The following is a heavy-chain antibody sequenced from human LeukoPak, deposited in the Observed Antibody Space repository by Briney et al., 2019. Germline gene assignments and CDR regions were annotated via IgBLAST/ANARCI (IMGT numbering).Heavy chain of an antibody. Sequence: SETLSLTCAVYGGSISGYYWSWIRQPPGKGLEWIGEINHSGSTNYNPSLRSRVGISVDTSRNHFSLRMASLTAADTAVYYCARHGGVLRYFTWPAYFDYWGQGTLVPVSS. CDR1: GGSISGYY. D-gene: IGHD3-9*01. V-gene: IGHV4-34*01. CDR2: INHSGST. J-gene: IGHJ4*02. CDR3: ARHGGVLRYFTWPAYFDY.